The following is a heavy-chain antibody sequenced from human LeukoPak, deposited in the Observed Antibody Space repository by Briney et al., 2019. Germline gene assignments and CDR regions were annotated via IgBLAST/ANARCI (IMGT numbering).Heavy chain of an antibody. J-gene: IGHJ4*02. CDR1: GASINSYY. Sequence: PSETLSLTCTVSGASINSYYWSWLRQPPGKGLEWIGYVSYSGDTDYNPSLKSRVTISADMSKNHLSLRLSSVTAADTAIYYCAKYGVGSTYFDNWGQGTLVTVSS. D-gene: IGHD1-26*01. V-gene: IGHV4-59*01. CDR3: AKYGVGSTYFDN. CDR2: VSYSGDT.